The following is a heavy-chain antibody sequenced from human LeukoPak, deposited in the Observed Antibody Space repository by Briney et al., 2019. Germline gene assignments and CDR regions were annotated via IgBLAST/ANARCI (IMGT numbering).Heavy chain of an antibody. CDR1: GGSISRYY. D-gene: IGHD6-19*01. V-gene: IGHV4-59*13. J-gene: IGHJ4*02. CDR2: IHYSGST. Sequence: SENVSLTCTVSGGSISRYYWSWIRQPPGKGLEWIGYIHYSGSTNSNPSLKSRVTISVDTSKNQFSLKLRSVTAADTAVYYCARDLDNSGWYVFDYWGRGNLVTVSS. CDR3: ARDLDNSGWYVFDY.